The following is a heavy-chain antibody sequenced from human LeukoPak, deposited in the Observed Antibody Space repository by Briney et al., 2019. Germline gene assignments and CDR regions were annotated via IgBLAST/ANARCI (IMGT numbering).Heavy chain of an antibody. D-gene: IGHD1-26*01. CDR2: ISSSSSYI. J-gene: IGHJ4*02. CDR1: GFTFSNYK. Sequence: GGSLRLSCAASGFTFSNYKMNWVRQAPGKGLEWVSSISSSSSYIYYADSVKGRFTISRDNAKNSLYLQMNSLRAEDTAVYYCARESSVVGRNIDHWGQGTLVTVSS. V-gene: IGHV3-21*01. CDR3: ARESSVVGRNIDH.